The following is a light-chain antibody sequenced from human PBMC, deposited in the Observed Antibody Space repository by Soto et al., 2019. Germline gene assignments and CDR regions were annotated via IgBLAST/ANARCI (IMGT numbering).Light chain of an antibody. V-gene: IGLV6-57*02. CDR3: QSYDSSNRV. J-gene: IGLJ3*02. CDR2: EDN. Sequence: NFMLTQPHSVSESPGKTVTISCTGSSGSIASNYVQWYQQCPGSAPTTVIYEDNQRPSGVPDRFSGSIDSSSNSASLTISGLKTEDEADYYCQSYDSSNRVFGGGTKLTVL. CDR1: SGSIASNY.